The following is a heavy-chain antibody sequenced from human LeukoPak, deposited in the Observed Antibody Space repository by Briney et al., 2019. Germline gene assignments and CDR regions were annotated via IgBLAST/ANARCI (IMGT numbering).Heavy chain of an antibody. CDR1: GLSFDAYA. CDR2: ISYDGSNK. Sequence: GGSLRLSCAVSGLSFDAYAMHWVRQAPGKGLEWVAVISYDGSNKYYADSVKGRFTISRDNSKNTLYLQMNSLRAEDTAVYYCARDRSYSSSSPFDYWGQGTLVTVSS. D-gene: IGHD6-6*01. V-gene: IGHV3-30*03. J-gene: IGHJ4*02. CDR3: ARDRSYSSSSPFDY.